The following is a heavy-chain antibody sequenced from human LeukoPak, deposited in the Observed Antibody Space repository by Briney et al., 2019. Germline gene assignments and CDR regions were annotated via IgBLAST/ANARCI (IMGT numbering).Heavy chain of an antibody. V-gene: IGHV1-18*01. D-gene: IGHD2-2*02. CDR3: ARDHGGYCSSTSCYIWFDP. J-gene: IGHJ5*02. CDR2: ISAYNGNT. CDR1: GYTFTSYG. Sequence: WASVKVSCKASGYTFTSYGISWVRQAPGQGLEWMGWISAYNGNTNYAQKLQGRVTMTTDTSTSTAYMELRSLRSDDTAVYYCARDHGGYCSSTSCYIWFDPWGQGTLVTVSS.